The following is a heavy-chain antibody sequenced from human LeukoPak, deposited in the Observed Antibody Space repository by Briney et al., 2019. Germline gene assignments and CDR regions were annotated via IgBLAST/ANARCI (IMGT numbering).Heavy chain of an antibody. J-gene: IGHJ4*02. V-gene: IGHV1-18*01. Sequence: ASVKVSCKVSGYTLTELSMHWVRQAPGQGLEWMGWISAYNGNTNYAQKLQGRVTMTTDTSTSTAYMELRSLRSDDTAVYYCARVNWNDVSDDYWGQGTLVTVSS. D-gene: IGHD1-20*01. CDR3: ARVNWNDVSDDY. CDR1: GYTLTELS. CDR2: ISAYNGNT.